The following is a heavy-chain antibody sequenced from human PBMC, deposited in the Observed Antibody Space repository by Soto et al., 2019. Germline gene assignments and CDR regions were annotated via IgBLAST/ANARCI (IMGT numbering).Heavy chain of an antibody. V-gene: IGHV1-69*02. J-gene: IGHJ4*02. CDR1: GGTFSSYT. CDR3: SRSFGGGGTGLDY. Sequence: QVQLVQSGAEVKKPGSSMEVSCKASGGTFSSYTINWVRQAPGQGLEWVGRIIPILDITNYAQKFQGRVTITADKSMSTAYMELSNLRSEDTAVYYCSRSFGGGGTGLDYWGQGTMVTVSS. D-gene: IGHD2-21*01. CDR2: IIPILDIT.